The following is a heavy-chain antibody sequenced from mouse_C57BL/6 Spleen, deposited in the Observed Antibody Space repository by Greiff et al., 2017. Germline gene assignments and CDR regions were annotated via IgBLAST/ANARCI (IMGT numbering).Heavy chain of an antibody. V-gene: IGHV5-4*03. CDR2: ISDGGSYT. Sequence: EVKLMESGGGLVKPGGSLKLSCAASGFTFSSYAMSWVRQTPEKRLEWVATISDGGSYTYYPDNVKGRFTLSIDNAKNNLYLQMSHLKSEDTAMYYCARPPYYYGSSYWYFDVWGTGTTVTVSS. D-gene: IGHD1-1*01. J-gene: IGHJ1*03. CDR1: GFTFSSYA. CDR3: ARPPYYYGSSYWYFDV.